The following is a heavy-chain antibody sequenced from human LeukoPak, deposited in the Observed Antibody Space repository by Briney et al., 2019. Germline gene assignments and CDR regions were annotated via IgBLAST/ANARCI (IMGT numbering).Heavy chain of an antibody. CDR2: INHSGST. Sequence: SETLSLTCTVSGGSISSGDYYWSWIRQPPGKGLEWIGEINHSGSTNYNPSLKSRVTISVDTSKNQFSLKLSSVTAADTAVYYCARGSVIVVVTNFDYWGQGTLVTVSS. D-gene: IGHD3-22*01. J-gene: IGHJ4*02. V-gene: IGHV4-39*07. CDR1: GGSISSGDYY. CDR3: ARGSVIVVVTNFDY.